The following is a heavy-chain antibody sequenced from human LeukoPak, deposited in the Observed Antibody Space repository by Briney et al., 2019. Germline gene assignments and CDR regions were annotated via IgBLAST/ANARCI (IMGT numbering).Heavy chain of an antibody. CDR1: GFTFSSYS. J-gene: IGHJ4*02. CDR3: AREVSRWPYYFDY. CDR2: IYYSGST. Sequence: LRLSCAASGFTFSSYSMNWVRQPPGKGLEWIGYIYYSGSTYYNPSLKSRVTISVDTSKNQFSLKVSSVTAADTAVYYCAREVSRWPYYFDYWGQGTLVTVSS. D-gene: IGHD4-23*01. V-gene: IGHV4-30-4*08.